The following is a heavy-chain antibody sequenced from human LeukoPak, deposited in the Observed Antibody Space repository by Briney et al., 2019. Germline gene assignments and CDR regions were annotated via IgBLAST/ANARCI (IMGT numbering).Heavy chain of an antibody. D-gene: IGHD6-6*01. CDR3: ARVWQLDPSSSSSYYYYYMDV. Sequence: VASVKVSCKASGGTFSSYAISWVRQAPGQGLEWMGGIIPIFGTANYAQKFQGRVTITADESASTAYMELSSLRSEDTAVYYCARVWQLDPSSSSSYYYYYMDVWGKGTTVTASS. CDR2: IIPIFGTA. J-gene: IGHJ6*03. CDR1: GGTFSSYA. V-gene: IGHV1-69*13.